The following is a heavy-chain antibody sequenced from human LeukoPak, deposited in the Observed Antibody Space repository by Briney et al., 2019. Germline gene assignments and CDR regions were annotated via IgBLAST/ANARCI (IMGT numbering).Heavy chain of an antibody. CDR2: IRHREYGGTA. J-gene: IGHJ4*02. CDR3: ARERAGDVDY. V-gene: IGHV3-49*03. CDR1: GFNFGVVA. Sequence: GGSLRLSCATSGFNFGVVAMDWIRQAPGKGLEWVGFIRHREYGGTAEYAASVNGRFAISRDDSKSIVYLQMNDLRTEDTGVYYCARERAGDVDYWGLGTLVTISS.